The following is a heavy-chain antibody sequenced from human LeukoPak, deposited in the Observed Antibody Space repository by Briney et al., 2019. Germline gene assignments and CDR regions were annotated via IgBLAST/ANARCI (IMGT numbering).Heavy chain of an antibody. CDR1: GGSFSGYY. CDR3: ARGVSSILPSWGYLNWFDP. Sequence: SETLSLTCAVDGGSFSGYYWSWIRQPPGKVLEWIGEINHSGSTNYNPSLKSRVTISVDTSKNQFSLKLSSVTAADTAVYYCARGVSSILPSWGYLNWFDPWGQGTLVTVSS. D-gene: IGHD3-16*01. V-gene: IGHV4-34*01. CDR2: INHSGST. J-gene: IGHJ5*02.